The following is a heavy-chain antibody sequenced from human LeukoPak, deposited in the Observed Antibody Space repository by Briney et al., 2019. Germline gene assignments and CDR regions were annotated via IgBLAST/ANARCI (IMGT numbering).Heavy chain of an antibody. CDR2: IYASGST. V-gene: IGHV4-4*09. CDR1: GGSISSYY. D-gene: IGHD5-12*01. Sequence: PSETLSLICTVSGGSISSYYWSWIRQPPGRGLEWVGYIYASGSTTYNPSLKSRVAISIDTSKNQFSLRLSSVTAADTAVYYCARRATMLAGGYFDYWGQGTLVSVSS. J-gene: IGHJ4*02. CDR3: ARRATMLAGGYFDY.